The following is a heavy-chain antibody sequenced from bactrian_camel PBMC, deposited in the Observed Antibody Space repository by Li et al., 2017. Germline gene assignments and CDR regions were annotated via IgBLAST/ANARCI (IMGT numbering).Heavy chain of an antibody. V-gene: IGHV3S40*01. D-gene: IGHD2*01. CDR2: ISNGGRQT. J-gene: IGHJ6*01. CDR3: TKHRVGGRTVDTDDFDFGY. CDR1: GFTFTDFG. Sequence: VQLVESGGDVVNPGGSLRLSCAASGFTFTDFGMSWVRQAHGKGLEWVSGISNGGRQTAYADSVKGRFTISRDNLKNTVYLQMNSLKSEDTAMYYCTKHRVGGRTVDTDDFDFGYWGQGTQVTVS.